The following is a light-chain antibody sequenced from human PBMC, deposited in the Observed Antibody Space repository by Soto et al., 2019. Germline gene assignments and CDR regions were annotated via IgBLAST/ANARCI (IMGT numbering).Light chain of an antibody. CDR1: QSVSRY. Sequence: EIVMTQSPATLSVSPGERATLSCRASQSVSRYLAWYQQKPGQAPRLLIYDASNRATGIPDRFGGSGSGADFTLTISRLEPEDFAVYYCQQYGSSPRTFGQGTKVDIK. J-gene: IGKJ1*01. CDR2: DAS. V-gene: IGKV3-20*01. CDR3: QQYGSSPRT.